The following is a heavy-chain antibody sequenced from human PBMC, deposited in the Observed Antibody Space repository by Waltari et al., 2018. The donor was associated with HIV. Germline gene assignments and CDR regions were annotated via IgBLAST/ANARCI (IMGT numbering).Heavy chain of an antibody. CDR1: GSRFTSYY. D-gene: IGHD3-16*01. CDR3: ARGGGPNSTGH. Sequence: QVQLMQSGAEVKKPGASVKVSCEASGSRFTSYYIYGVRQAPGQGLEWMGWINPKSGGTNYARRFEGEVSLTRDTSINTVFLEFNRLTLDDTAFYYCARGGGPNSTGHWGQGTLITVSS. CDR2: INPKSGGT. J-gene: IGHJ4*02. V-gene: IGHV1-2*02.